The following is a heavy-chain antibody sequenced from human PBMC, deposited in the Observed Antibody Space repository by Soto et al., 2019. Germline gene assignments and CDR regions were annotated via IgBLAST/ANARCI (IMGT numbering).Heavy chain of an antibody. Sequence: QVQLVESGGGVVQPGRSLRLSCEASGFTFSKYGLHWVRQAPGKGLEWVAVTSHDGSSEYYADSVKGRVTISRDNSKNTLYLQMNSLRAEDTAVYYCAKADLWFGEEGFYYYYGMDVWGQGTSVTVSS. J-gene: IGHJ6*02. V-gene: IGHV3-30*18. D-gene: IGHD3-10*01. CDR2: TSHDGSSE. CDR3: AKADLWFGEEGFYYYYGMDV. CDR1: GFTFSKYG.